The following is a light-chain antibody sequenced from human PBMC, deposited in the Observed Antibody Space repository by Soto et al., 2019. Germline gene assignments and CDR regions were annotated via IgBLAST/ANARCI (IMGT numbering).Light chain of an antibody. CDR1: QRVVHSDGIAY. CDR3: MQGTHWPIT. Sequence: DVVMSQSPLSLPVTVGQPTSISCSSNQRVVHSDGIAYFSWFQQKTGRSPRRLIYKVSNRASGVPARFRGSGSGTDFALKISRVEAEDVGVYYCMQGTHWPITFGQGTRLEIK. V-gene: IGKV2-30*02. CDR2: KVS. J-gene: IGKJ5*01.